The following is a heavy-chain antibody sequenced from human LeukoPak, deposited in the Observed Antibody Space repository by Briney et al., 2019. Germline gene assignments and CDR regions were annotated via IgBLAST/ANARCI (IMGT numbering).Heavy chain of an antibody. CDR3: ARGLPGDHSRMDV. CDR2: IYYSVST. J-gene: IGHJ6*04. V-gene: IGHV4-31*03. D-gene: IGHD2-21*02. Sequence: SETLSLTCTVSGGSSSSGGYYWSWVRQHPGRCLEWIVYIYYSVSTYYNPSLKSRVTISVDTSKNQFSLKLSSVTAADTDVYYCARGLPGDHSRMDVWGKGTPVTVSS. CDR1: GGSSSSGGYY.